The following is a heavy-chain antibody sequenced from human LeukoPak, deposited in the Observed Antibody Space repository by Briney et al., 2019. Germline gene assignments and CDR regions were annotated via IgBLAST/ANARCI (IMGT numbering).Heavy chain of an antibody. D-gene: IGHD5-18*01. CDR2: IYTSGST. J-gene: IGHJ4*02. CDR1: GGSISSYY. V-gene: IGHV4-4*07. Sequence: SETLSLTCTVPGGSISSYYWTWIRQPAGKGLEWIGRIYTSGSTNYNPSLKSRVTMSVDTSKRQITLKLSSVTAADTAVYYCATKPYHSYAYSSPGYWGQGTLVTVSS. CDR3: ATKPYHSYAYSSPGY.